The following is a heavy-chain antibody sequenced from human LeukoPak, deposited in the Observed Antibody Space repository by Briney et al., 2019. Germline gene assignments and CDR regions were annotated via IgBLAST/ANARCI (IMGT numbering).Heavy chain of an antibody. D-gene: IGHD6-13*01. Sequence: PGGSLRLSCAASGFTFSSYSMNWVRRAPGKGLEWVSYISSSSSSTIYYADSVEGRFTISRDNAKDSLFLQMNSLRAEDTAVYYCARVGGSWYGGDLDYWGQGTLVTVSS. J-gene: IGHJ4*02. V-gene: IGHV3-48*01. CDR2: ISSSSSSTI. CDR1: GFTFSSYS. CDR3: ARVGGSWYGGDLDY.